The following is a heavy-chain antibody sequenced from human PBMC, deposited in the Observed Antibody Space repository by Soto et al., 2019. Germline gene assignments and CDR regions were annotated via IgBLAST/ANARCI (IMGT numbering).Heavy chain of an antibody. V-gene: IGHV1-18*01. CDR3: AREYSSSWLPGVGYFDY. CDR1: GYTFTSYG. Sequence: QVQLVQSGAEVKKPGSSVKVSCKASGYTFTSYGISWVRQAHGQWLEWMGWISAYNGNTNYAQKLQGRVTMTTDTSTSTAYRELRSLRSDDTAVYYCAREYSSSWLPGVGYFDYWGQGTLVTVSS. D-gene: IGHD6-13*01. J-gene: IGHJ4*02. CDR2: ISAYNGNT.